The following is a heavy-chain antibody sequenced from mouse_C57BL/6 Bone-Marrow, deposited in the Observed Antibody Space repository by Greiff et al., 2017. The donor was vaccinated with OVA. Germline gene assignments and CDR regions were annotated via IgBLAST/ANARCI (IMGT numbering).Heavy chain of an antibody. CDR2: IYPRSGNT. CDR3: ARQDYYGSRKWFAY. D-gene: IGHD1-1*01. V-gene: IGHV1-81*01. CDR1: GYTFTSYG. J-gene: IGHJ3*01. Sequence: VQLQQSGAELARPGASVKLSCKASGYTFTSYGISWVKQRTGQGLEWIGEIYPRSGNTYYNEKFKGKATLTADKSSSTAYMDLRSLPSEDSAVYFCARQDYYGSRKWFAYWGQGTLVTVSA.